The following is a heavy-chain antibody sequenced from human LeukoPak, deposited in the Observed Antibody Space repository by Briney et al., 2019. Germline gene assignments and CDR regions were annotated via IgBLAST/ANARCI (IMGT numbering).Heavy chain of an antibody. D-gene: IGHD2-2*01. Sequence: ASVKVSCKASGYTFTGYYMHWVRQAPGQGLEWMGWINPNSGGTNYAQKFQGRVTMTRDTSISTAYMDLSRLRSDDTAVYYCVRGYCSSTTCYPAGWFDPWGQGTLVTVSS. J-gene: IGHJ5*02. CDR3: VRGYCSSTTCYPAGWFDP. CDR1: GYTFTGYY. CDR2: INPNSGGT. V-gene: IGHV1-2*02.